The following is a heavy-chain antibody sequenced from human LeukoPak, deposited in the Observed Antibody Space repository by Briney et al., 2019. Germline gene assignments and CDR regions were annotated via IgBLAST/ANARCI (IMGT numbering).Heavy chain of an antibody. Sequence: GGSLRLSCVVSGFTFSSHAMSWVRQAPRKGLEWVSVISGSGVNTYYADSVKGRFTISRDNSNNTLSLQMNGLRAEDTAVYNCARIDQEKYWFFDLWAVAPWSLSPQ. CDR1: GFTFSSHA. CDR2: ISGSGVNT. D-gene: IGHD2-2*01. J-gene: IGHJ2*01. V-gene: IGHV3-23*01. CDR3: ARIDQEKYWFFDL.